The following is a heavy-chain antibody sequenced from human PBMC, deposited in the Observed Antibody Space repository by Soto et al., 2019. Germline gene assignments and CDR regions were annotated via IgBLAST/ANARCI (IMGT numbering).Heavy chain of an antibody. CDR2: IYYSGST. Sequence: QMQLQESGPGLVKPSETLSLTCTVSGGSISSSSYYWGWIRQPPGKGLEWIASIYYSGSTYYNPSLKSRVTISVDTSKNQFSLKLSSVTAADTAVYYCARLGYSSRWYFDYWGQGTLVTVSS. D-gene: IGHD6-13*01. CDR1: GGSISSSSYY. CDR3: ARLGYSSRWYFDY. J-gene: IGHJ4*02. V-gene: IGHV4-39*01.